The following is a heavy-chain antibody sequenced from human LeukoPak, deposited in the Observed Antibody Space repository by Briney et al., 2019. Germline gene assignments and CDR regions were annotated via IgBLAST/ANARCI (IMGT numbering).Heavy chain of an antibody. CDR2: ISWNSGSI. CDR1: GFTFDDYA. J-gene: IGHJ4*02. D-gene: IGHD1-14*01. V-gene: IGHV3-9*01. Sequence: GGSLRLSCAASGFTFDDYAMHWVRQAPGKGLEWVSGISWNSGSIGYADSVKGRFTISRDNSKNTLYLQMNSLRAEDTAVYYCAKDGVHRQPRQLPPPFDYWGQGTLVTVSS. CDR3: AKDGVHRQPRQLPPPFDY.